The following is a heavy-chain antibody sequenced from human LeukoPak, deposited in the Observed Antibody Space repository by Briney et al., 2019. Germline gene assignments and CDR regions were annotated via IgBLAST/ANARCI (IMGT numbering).Heavy chain of an antibody. CDR3: NSRHYYDSSGYYVLDY. V-gene: IGHV3-49*03. J-gene: IGHJ4*02. CDR2: IRSKAYGGTT. CDR1: GFTFGDYA. Sequence: GGSLRLSCTASGFTFGDYAMSWFRQAPGKGLEWVGFIRSKAYGGTTEYAACVKGRFTISRDDSKSIAYLQMNSLKTEDTAVYYCNSRHYYDSSGYYVLDYWGQGTLVTVSS. D-gene: IGHD3-22*01.